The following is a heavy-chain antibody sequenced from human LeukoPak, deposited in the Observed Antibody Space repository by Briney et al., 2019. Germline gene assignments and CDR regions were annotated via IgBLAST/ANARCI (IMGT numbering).Heavy chain of an antibody. J-gene: IGHJ4*02. D-gene: IGHD5-24*01. Sequence: GGSLRLSCAASGFTFTSYAMSWVRQAPGKGLEWVSVIYSGGYTYYADSVKGRFTISRDHSKNTLYLQMDSLRAEDTAVYYCARENGYKVFDYWGQGTLVTVSS. CDR1: GFTFTSYA. CDR2: IYSGGYT. CDR3: ARENGYKVFDY. V-gene: IGHV3-53*01.